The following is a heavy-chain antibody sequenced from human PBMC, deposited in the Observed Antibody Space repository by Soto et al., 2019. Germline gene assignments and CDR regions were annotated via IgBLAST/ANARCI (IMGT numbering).Heavy chain of an antibody. CDR3: ARDQRSYGEPPFDY. CDR2: IKSNGDDT. D-gene: IGHD2-21*01. Sequence: GASVKVSCKASGFTFTGYYIHWVRQVPGQGLEWMGWIKSNGDDTKYAQKFQERVTMTRDTPMNTVYMELSRLRSDDTAAYYCARDQRSYGEPPFDYWGQGTLVTVSS. CDR1: GFTFTGYY. J-gene: IGHJ4*02. V-gene: IGHV1-2*02.